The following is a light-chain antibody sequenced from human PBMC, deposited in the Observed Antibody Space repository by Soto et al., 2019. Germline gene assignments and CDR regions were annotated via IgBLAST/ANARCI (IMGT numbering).Light chain of an antibody. J-gene: IGLJ3*02. V-gene: IGLV2-11*01. CDR2: EVN. CDR3: CLSPGSLTWL. CDR1: GSDVGDSSH. Sequence: QSALTQPRSVSGSPGQSVTISCTATGSDVGDSSHVSWYQLHPGKAPKLMIYEVNNRPSGVPDHFSGSKSGSTASLTISGLQAEDEAEYYCCLSPGSLTWLFGGGTMLTVL.